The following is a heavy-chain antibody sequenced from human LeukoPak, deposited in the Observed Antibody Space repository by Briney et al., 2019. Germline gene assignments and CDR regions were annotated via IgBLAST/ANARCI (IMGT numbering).Heavy chain of an antibody. CDR3: ARGGRSTAWYWIDY. D-gene: IGHD2-8*02. CDR1: GDSVSTNSAA. V-gene: IGHV6-1*01. Sequence: SQTLSLTCGISGDSVSTNSAAWNWIRQSPSRGLEWLASTYYRSKWNYDYAVSVKSRVIIRADTSKNQVSLQLSSVTPEDTAVYYCARGGRSTAWYWIDYWGQGTLVTVSS. J-gene: IGHJ4*02. CDR2: TYYRSKWNY.